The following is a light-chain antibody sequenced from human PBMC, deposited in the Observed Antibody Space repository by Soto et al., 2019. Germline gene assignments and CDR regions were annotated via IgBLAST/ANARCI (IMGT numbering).Light chain of an antibody. CDR3: SSYAGSDTHV. J-gene: IGLJ1*01. CDR1: SSDVGGYNY. V-gene: IGLV2-8*01. Sequence: QSALTQPPSASGSPGQSVTISCTGTSSDVGGYNYVSWYQQHPGKAPKLTIYEVSKRPSGVPDRFSGSKSGNTASLTVSGLQAEDEADYYCSSYAGSDTHVFGTGTKLTVL. CDR2: EVS.